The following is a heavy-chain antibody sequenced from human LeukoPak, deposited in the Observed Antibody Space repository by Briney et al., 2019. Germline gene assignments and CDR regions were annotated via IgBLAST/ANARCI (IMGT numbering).Heavy chain of an antibody. V-gene: IGHV4-59*12. Sequence: NPSETLSLTCTVSGGPISSYYWSWIRQPPGKGLEWIGYIYYSGSTNYNPSLKSRVTISVDTSKNQFSLKLSSVTAADTAVYYCARGYGGYYYYMDVWGKGTTVTVSS. D-gene: IGHD1-1*01. J-gene: IGHJ6*03. CDR1: GGPISSYY. CDR3: ARGYGGYYYYMDV. CDR2: IYYSGST.